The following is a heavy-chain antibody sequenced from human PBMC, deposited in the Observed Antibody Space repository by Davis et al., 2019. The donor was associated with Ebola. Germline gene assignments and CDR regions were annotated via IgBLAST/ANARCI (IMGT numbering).Heavy chain of an antibody. CDR2: IIPVVDTK. CDR1: GGTFTNYA. Sequence: SVKVSCKTSGGTFTNYAVNWVRQAPGQGLEWMGRIIPVVDTKDYAQKFQGRVTLTADKATNTAYMELSGLRFDDTAVYYCARAQFPTTSDHWGQGTLVTVSS. J-gene: IGHJ4*02. D-gene: IGHD1-1*01. CDR3: ARAQFPTTSDH. V-gene: IGHV1-69*04.